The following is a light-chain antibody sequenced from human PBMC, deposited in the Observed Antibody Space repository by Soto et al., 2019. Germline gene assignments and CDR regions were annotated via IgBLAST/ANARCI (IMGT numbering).Light chain of an antibody. CDR2: EVS. Sequence: QSVLTQPASVSGSPGQSITISCTGTSSDVGSYNLVSWYQQHPGKAPKLMLYEVSKRPSGVSNRFSGSKSGNTASLTISGLQAEDEADYYCCSYAGSPLVFGTGTKLTVL. J-gene: IGLJ1*01. CDR1: SSDVGSYNL. CDR3: CSYAGSPLV. V-gene: IGLV2-23*02.